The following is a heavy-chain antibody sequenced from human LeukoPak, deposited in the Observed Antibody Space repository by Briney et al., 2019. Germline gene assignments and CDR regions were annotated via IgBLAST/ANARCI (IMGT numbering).Heavy chain of an antibody. CDR2: IYWDDDK. CDR3: ARSRGYFDY. V-gene: IGHV2-5*05. D-gene: IGHD1-26*01. CDR1: GFSLSTSGVG. Sequence: SGPTLVKPTQALTLTCTFSGFSLSTSGVGVGWIRQPPGEALEWLALIYWDDDKRFGPSLKSRLTITKDTSKNQVVLTMTNMDPVDTATYYCARSRGYFDYWGQGTLVTVSS. J-gene: IGHJ4*02.